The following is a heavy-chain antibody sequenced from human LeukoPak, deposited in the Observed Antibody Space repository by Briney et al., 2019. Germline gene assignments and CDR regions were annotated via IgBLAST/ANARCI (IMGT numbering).Heavy chain of an antibody. J-gene: IGHJ4*02. D-gene: IGHD2-15*01. CDR1: GFTFSIYG. V-gene: IGHV3-30*18. Sequence: GGSLRLSCAASGFTFSIYGMHWVRQAPGKGLEWVTVISYDGSNKYYADSVKGRFTISRDNSKNTLYLQMNSLRAEDTAVYYCAKDWSRLSVVVGARRVVDYWGQGTLVTVSS. CDR3: AKDWSRLSVVVGARRVVDY. CDR2: ISYDGSNK.